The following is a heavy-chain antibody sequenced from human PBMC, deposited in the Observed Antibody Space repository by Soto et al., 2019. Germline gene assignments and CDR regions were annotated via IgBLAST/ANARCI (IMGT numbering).Heavy chain of an antibody. CDR2: VSDSGDNT. J-gene: IGHJ3*02. V-gene: IGHV3-23*01. CDR3: VKNLYNFWSTQNDAFDI. CDR1: GFPFSTYA. D-gene: IGHD3-3*01. Sequence: EVQVLESGGGLVHPGGSLRLSCAASGFPFSTYAMSWVRQAPGKGLEWVSGVSDSGDNTYYADSVKGRFTISRDNSKNTLFLQMNSLRVEDTDVYYCVKNLYNFWSTQNDAFDIWGQGTMVTVSS.